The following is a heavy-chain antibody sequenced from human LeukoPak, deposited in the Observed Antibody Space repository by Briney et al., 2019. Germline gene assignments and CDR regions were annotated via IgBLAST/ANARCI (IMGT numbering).Heavy chain of an antibody. V-gene: IGHV3-23*01. Sequence: GGSLRLSCVGSGFTSIAYALTWARQAPGKGLEWVSGISGGGVTTYYADSVKGRFTISRDNSKNTLYLQMNSLRAEDTAMYYCARSSLYGGNSGGAFDIWGQGTMVTVSS. J-gene: IGHJ3*02. CDR3: ARSSLYGGNSGGAFDI. D-gene: IGHD4-23*01. CDR1: GFTSIAYA. CDR2: ISGGGVTT.